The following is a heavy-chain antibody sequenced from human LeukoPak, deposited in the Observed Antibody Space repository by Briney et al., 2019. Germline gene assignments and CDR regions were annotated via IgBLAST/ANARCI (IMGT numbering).Heavy chain of an antibody. V-gene: IGHV4-4*07. CDR3: ARDRVGYGSGSYTFDY. Sequence: SETLSLTCTVSGGSISSYYWSWIRQPAGKGLEWIGRTYTSGSINYNPSLKSRVTMSVDTSKNQFSLKLSSVTAADTAVYYCARDRVGYGSGSYTFDYWGQGTLVTVSS. D-gene: IGHD3-10*01. J-gene: IGHJ4*02. CDR2: TYTSGSI. CDR1: GGSISSYY.